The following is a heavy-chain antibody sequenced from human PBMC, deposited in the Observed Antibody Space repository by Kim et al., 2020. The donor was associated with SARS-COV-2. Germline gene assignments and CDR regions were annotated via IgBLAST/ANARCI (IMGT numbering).Heavy chain of an antibody. J-gene: IGHJ4*02. CDR3: ARGCKNSGYAFFDY. CDR2: ISYDGSNK. Sequence: GGSLRLSCAASGFTFSSYAMHWVRQAPGKGLEWVAVISYDGSNKYYADSVKGRFTISRDNSKNTLYLQMNSLRAEDTAVYYCARGCKNSGYAFFDYWGQGTLVTVSS. CDR1: GFTFSSYA. V-gene: IGHV3-30*04. D-gene: IGHD5-12*01.